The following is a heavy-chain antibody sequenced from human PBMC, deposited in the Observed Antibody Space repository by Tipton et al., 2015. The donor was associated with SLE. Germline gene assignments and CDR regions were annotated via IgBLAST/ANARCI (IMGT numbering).Heavy chain of an antibody. Sequence: LRLSCTVSGGSISSGSYYWSWIRQPAGKGLEWIGRIYTSGSTNYNPSLKSRVTISVGTSKNQFSLKLSSVTAADTAVYYCARGAGDDYYYYYMDVWGKGTTVTVSS. CDR3: ARGAGDDYYYYYMDV. CDR1: GGSISSGSYY. CDR2: IYTSGST. V-gene: IGHV4-61*02. J-gene: IGHJ6*03. D-gene: IGHD7-27*01.